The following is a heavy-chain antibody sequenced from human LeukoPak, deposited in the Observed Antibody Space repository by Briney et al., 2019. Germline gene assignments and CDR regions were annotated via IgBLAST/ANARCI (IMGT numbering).Heavy chain of an antibody. J-gene: IGHJ4*02. CDR1: GYTFTSYG. V-gene: IGHV1-18*01. Sequence: ASVKVSCKASGYTFTSYGISWVRQAPGQGLEWMGWISAYNGNTNYAQKLQGRVTMTTDTSTSTAYMELSSLRSEDTAVYYCARDYYGSGSYYPYFDYWGQGTLVTVSS. CDR3: ARDYYGSGSYYPYFDY. D-gene: IGHD3-10*01. CDR2: ISAYNGNT.